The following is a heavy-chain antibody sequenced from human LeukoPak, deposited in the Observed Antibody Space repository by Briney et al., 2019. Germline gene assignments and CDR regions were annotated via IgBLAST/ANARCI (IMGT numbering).Heavy chain of an antibody. J-gene: IGHJ4*02. CDR3: ARGGDPQFDY. Sequence: GGSLRLSCAASGFTFSSYAMLWVRQAPGEGLEWVAVISYDGTIKYYADSVKGRFTISRDNSKNTLYLQMNSLRPEDTAVYYCARGGDPQFDYWGQGTLVTVSS. V-gene: IGHV3-30-3*01. D-gene: IGHD7-27*01. CDR2: ISYDGTIK. CDR1: GFTFSSYA.